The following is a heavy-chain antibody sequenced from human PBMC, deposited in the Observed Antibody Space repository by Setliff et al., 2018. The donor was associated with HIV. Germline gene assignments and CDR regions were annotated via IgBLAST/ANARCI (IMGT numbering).Heavy chain of an antibody. Sequence: VGSLSLSCAVSGFTFISYGMYWVRQAPGKGLEWVAFIRYDGSYRYYVDSVKGRFTISRDNSKNTMFLQMNSLRVEDTAIYYCAKMHTAMDPDTFDIWGQGTMVTVSS. V-gene: IGHV3-30*02. D-gene: IGHD5-18*01. CDR1: GFTFISYG. CDR2: IRYDGSYR. CDR3: AKMHTAMDPDTFDI. J-gene: IGHJ3*02.